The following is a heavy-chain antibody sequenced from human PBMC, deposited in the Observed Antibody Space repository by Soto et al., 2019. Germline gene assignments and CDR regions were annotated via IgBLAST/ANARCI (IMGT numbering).Heavy chain of an antibody. CDR3: ARATEWNALDI. CDR1: GFSVSSDY. D-gene: IGHD3-3*01. J-gene: IGHJ3*02. V-gene: IGHV3-53*02. Sequence: DVQLVETGGGQIQPGGSLRLSCAASGFSVSSDYMNWVRQDPGKGLEWVSVIYRGGSTYYADSVRGRFTISRDNSENTLFLQMNSLRAEDTAVYYCARATEWNALDIWGQGTMVTVSS. CDR2: IYRGGST.